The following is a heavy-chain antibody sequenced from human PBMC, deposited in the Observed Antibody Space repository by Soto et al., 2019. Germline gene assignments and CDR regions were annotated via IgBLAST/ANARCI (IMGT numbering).Heavy chain of an antibody. J-gene: IGHJ4*02. CDR3: TRLYCGGDCDFDS. V-gene: IGHV3-73*01. D-gene: IGHD2-21*02. CDR1: GFPFSGSA. CDR2: IRDKANSYAT. Sequence: GGSLRLSCAASGFPFSGSAMHWVRQASGKGLEWVGRIRDKANSYATAYPASVKGRFTISRDDSKNTAYLQMNSLKTEDTAVYYCTRLYCGGDCDFDSWGQGTLVTVSS.